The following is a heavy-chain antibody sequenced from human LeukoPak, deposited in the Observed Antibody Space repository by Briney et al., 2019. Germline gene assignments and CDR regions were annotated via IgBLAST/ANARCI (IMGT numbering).Heavy chain of an antibody. CDR1: GASFSGYY. CDR3: ARDRITMVRGVISPKQYYYYGMDV. V-gene: IGHV4-34*01. CDR2: IKHSGST. J-gene: IGHJ6*02. Sequence: SQTLSLTCAVYGASFSGYYWSWIRQPPGKGREWIGEIKHSGSTNYNTSLKSRDTISVDTSKNQFSLKLSSVTAADTAVYYCARDRITMVRGVISPKQYYYYGMDVWGQGTTVTVSS. D-gene: IGHD3-10*01.